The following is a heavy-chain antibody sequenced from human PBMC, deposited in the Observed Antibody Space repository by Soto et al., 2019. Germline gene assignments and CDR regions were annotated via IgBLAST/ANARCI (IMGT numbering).Heavy chain of an antibody. V-gene: IGHV3-74*01. D-gene: IGHD3-16*01. CDR2: IDYDGGTT. J-gene: IGHJ5*02. Sequence: EVQLVESGGGLVQPGGSLRLSCAASGFTFGSYWMHWVRQAPGKGLEWVSRIDYDGGTTNYADSVKGRFTISRDNAKNALNLQMSSLTAEDTAVYYCARVARGAWGVFDPWGQGTLVTVSP. CDR1: GFTFGSYW. CDR3: ARVARGAWGVFDP.